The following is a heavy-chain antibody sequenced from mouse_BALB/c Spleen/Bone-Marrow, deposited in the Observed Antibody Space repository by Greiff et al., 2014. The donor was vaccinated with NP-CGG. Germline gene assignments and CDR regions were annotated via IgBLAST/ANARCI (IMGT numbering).Heavy chain of an antibody. D-gene: IGHD2-2*01. J-gene: IGHJ3*01. CDR2: ISSGGGNT. Sequence: DVMLVESGGGLVKPGGSLKLSCAASGFAFSTYDMSRVRQTPEKRLEWVAYISSGGGNTYYPDTVKGRFTISRDNAKNTLSLQMSSLKSEDTAIFFCGRHSRGYDGFANWGQGTLVTVSA. CDR3: GRHSRGYDGFAN. V-gene: IGHV5-12-1*01. CDR1: GFAFSTYD.